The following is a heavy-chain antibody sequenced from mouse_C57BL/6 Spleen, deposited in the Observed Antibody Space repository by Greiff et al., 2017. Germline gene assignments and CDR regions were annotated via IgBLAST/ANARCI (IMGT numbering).Heavy chain of an antibody. CDR1: GFTFSSYA. CDR2: ISSGGDYI. CDR3: TITGSYYYAMDY. D-gene: IGHD4-1*01. J-gene: IGHJ4*01. V-gene: IGHV5-9-1*02. Sequence: EVQGVESGEGLVKPGGSLKLSCAASGFTFSSYAMSWVRQTPEKRLEWVAYISSGGDYIYYADTVKGRFTISRDNARNTLYLQMSSLKSEDTAMYYCTITGSYYYAMDYWGQGTSVTVSS.